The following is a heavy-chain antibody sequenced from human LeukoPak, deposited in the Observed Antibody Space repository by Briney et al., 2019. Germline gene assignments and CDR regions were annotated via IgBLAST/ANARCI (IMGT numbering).Heavy chain of an antibody. J-gene: IGHJ4*02. Sequence: GGSLRLSCAASGFTFNRYWMSWVRQAPGKGLEWVANIKQDGSEKYYVDSVKGRFTISRDNAKNSLYLQMNSLRAEDTAVYYCARRDGYNYYYFDYWGQGTLVTVSS. CDR1: GFTFNRYW. V-gene: IGHV3-7*01. CDR2: IKQDGSEK. CDR3: ARRDGYNYYYFDY. D-gene: IGHD5-24*01.